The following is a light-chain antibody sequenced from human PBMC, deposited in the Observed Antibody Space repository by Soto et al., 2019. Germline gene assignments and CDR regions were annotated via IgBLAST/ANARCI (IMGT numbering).Light chain of an antibody. J-gene: IGKJ1*01. CDR3: QQYGSSGT. Sequence: EFVLTQSPGTLSLSPGEIATLSFSASQSVSSSYLAWYQQKPGQAPRLLIYGASSRATGIPDRFSGSGSGTDFTLTISRLEPEDFAVYYCQQYGSSGTFGQGTKVDIK. CDR1: QSVSSSY. CDR2: GAS. V-gene: IGKV3-20*01.